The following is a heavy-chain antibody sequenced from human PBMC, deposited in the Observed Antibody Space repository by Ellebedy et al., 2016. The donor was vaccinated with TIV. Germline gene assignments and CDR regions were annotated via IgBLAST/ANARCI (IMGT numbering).Heavy chain of an antibody. CDR1: GFSFRSYW. Sequence: GESLKISCAASGFSFRSYWMHWVRQAPGKGLVWVARISGDGTSTTYADSVKGRFTISRDNAKNTLSLQMDSLRAEDTAVYYCARGYSYGSFYWGQGTLVTVSS. CDR3: ARGYSYGSFY. V-gene: IGHV3-74*01. D-gene: IGHD5-18*01. J-gene: IGHJ4*02. CDR2: ISGDGTST.